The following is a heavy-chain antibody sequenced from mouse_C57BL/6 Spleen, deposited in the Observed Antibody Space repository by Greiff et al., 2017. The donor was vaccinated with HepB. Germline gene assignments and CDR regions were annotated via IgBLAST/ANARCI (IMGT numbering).Heavy chain of an antibody. CDR2: ISDGGSYT. CDR3: AREVELLLRYAMDD. J-gene: IGHJ4*01. V-gene: IGHV5-4*01. Sequence: EVHLVESGGGLVKPGGSLKLSCAASGFTFSSYAMSWVRQTPEKRLEWVATISDGGSYTYYPDNVKGRFTISRDNAKNNLYLQMSHLKSEDTAMYYGAREVELLLRYAMDDWGQGTSVTVSS. CDR1: GFTFSSYA. D-gene: IGHD1-1*01.